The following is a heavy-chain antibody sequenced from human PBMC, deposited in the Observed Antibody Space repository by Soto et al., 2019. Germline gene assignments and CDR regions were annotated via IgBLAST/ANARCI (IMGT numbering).Heavy chain of an antibody. CDR3: AKDRGINGYGPLDY. Sequence: PGGSLRLSCAASGFTFSSYAMSWVRQAPGKGLEWVSAISGSGGSTYYADSVKGRFTISRDNSKNTLYLQMNSPRDEDTAVYYCAKDRGINGYGPLDYWGQGTLVTVSS. V-gene: IGHV3-23*01. CDR1: GFTFSSYA. J-gene: IGHJ4*02. CDR2: ISGSGGST. D-gene: IGHD5-12*01.